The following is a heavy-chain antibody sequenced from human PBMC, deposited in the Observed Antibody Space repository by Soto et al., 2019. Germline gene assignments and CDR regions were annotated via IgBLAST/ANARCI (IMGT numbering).Heavy chain of an antibody. CDR2: IKSKTDGGTT. V-gene: IGHV3-15*01. Sequence: EVQLVESGGGLVKPGGSLRLSCAASGFTFSNAWMSWVRQAPGKGLEWVGRIKSKTDGGTTDYAAPVKGRFTISRDDSTNTRYLQMNSLKTEDTAVYYCTTEVGPAAMQGYWGQGTLVTVSS. D-gene: IGHD2-2*01. CDR3: TTEVGPAAMQGY. J-gene: IGHJ4*02. CDR1: GFTFSNAW.